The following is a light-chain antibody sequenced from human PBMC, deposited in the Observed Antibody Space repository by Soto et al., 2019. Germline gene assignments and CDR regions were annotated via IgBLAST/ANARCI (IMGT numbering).Light chain of an antibody. J-gene: IGKJ1*01. CDR1: HIVSSN. V-gene: IGKV3-15*01. CDR2: GAS. Sequence: EIVMTQSPDTLSVSPGKRATLSCRASHIVSSNLAWYQHKAGQAPRLLIYGASTRATGIPARFSGSGSGTEFSLTISSLQSEDFAVYYCQQYKNWPWTFGQGTRVEIK. CDR3: QQYKNWPWT.